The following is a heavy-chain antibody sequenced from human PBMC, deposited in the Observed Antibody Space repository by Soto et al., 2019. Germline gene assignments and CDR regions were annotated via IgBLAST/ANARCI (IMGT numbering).Heavy chain of an antibody. Sequence: EVQLVESGGGLVQPGGSLRLSCAASGFTFSSYSMNWVRQAPGKGLEWVSYISSSSSTIYYADSVKGRFTISRDNAKNSLYLQMNSVRAEDTAVYYCARVGDYGDYGGQVDFDYWGQGTLVTVSS. D-gene: IGHD4-17*01. J-gene: IGHJ4*02. CDR2: ISSSSSTI. CDR3: ARVGDYGDYGGQVDFDY. V-gene: IGHV3-48*01. CDR1: GFTFSSYS.